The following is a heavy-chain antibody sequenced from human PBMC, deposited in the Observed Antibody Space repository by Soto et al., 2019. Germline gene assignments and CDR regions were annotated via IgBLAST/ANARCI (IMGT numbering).Heavy chain of an antibody. CDR2: ISGSGGST. D-gene: IGHD3-10*01. CDR3: AKLPILLGFSYYYYGMDV. J-gene: IGHJ6*02. Sequence: PGGSLRLSCAASGFTFSSYAMSWVRQAPGKGLEWVSAISGSGGSTYYADSVKGRFTISRDNSKNTLYLQMNSLRAEDTAVYYCAKLPILLGFSYYYYGMDVWGQGTMVSVSS. V-gene: IGHV3-23*01. CDR1: GFTFSSYA.